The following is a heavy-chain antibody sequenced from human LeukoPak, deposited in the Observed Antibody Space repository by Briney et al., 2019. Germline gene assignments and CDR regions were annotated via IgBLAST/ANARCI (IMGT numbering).Heavy chain of an antibody. CDR1: GFTFSDYY. Sequence: RGSLRLSCAASGFTFSDYYMSWIRQAPGKGLEWVSYISSSGSTIYYADSVKGRFTISRDNAKNSLYLQMNSLRAEDTALYYCARDTIAAAEGYYYYYYMDVWGKGTTVTVSS. J-gene: IGHJ6*03. CDR2: ISSSGSTI. CDR3: ARDTIAAAEGYYYYYYMDV. D-gene: IGHD6-13*01. V-gene: IGHV3-11*01.